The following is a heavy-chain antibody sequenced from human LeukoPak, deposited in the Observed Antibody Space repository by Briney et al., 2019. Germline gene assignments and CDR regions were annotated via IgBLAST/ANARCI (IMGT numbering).Heavy chain of an antibody. J-gene: IGHJ4*02. CDR1: GFTFSDFY. Sequence: GGSLRLSCAASGFTFSDFYMISSSQHAINYGDAVKGRFTTSRDNAKNSLFLQMNSLRAEDTAIYYCAGRASDSYLLYWGQGILVTVSA. CDR3: AGRASDSYLLY. CDR2: SSSQHAI. V-gene: IGHV3-11*01. D-gene: IGHD2-15*01.